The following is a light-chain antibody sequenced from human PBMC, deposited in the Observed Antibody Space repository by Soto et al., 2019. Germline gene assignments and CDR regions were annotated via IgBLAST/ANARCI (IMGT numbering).Light chain of an antibody. V-gene: IGKV1-33*01. CDR1: QDISNY. CDR2: DAS. Sequence: DIQMTQSPSSLSASVGDRVTITCQASQDISNYLNWYQQKPGKAPKLLIYDASNLETGVPSRFSGSGSGTDFTFTISSLQPEDIATYYCQQYDNLSPITFGQGTRLEMK. CDR3: QQYDNLSPIT. J-gene: IGKJ5*01.